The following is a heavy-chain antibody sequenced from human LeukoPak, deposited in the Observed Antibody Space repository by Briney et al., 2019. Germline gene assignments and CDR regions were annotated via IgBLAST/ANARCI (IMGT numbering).Heavy chain of an antibody. CDR1: DDSISTYY. J-gene: IGHJ4*02. CDR2: IYYSGST. Sequence: SETLSLTCTVSDDSISTYYWSWIRQPPGKGLEWIGCIYYSGSTNCNPSLKSRVTISVDTSKNQFSLKLSSVTAADTAVYYCARDGCSGGSCYIDYWGQGTLVTVSS. CDR3: ARDGCSGGSCYIDY. V-gene: IGHV4-59*12. D-gene: IGHD2-15*01.